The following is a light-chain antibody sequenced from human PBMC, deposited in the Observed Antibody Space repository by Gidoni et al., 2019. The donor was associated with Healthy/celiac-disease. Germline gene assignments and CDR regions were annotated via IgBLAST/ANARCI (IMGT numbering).Light chain of an antibody. Sequence: EIVLTQSPATLSLSPGERATLSCRASQSVSSYLAWYQQKPGQAPSLLIYDASNRATGIPARFSGSGSGTDFTLTISSLEPEDFAVYYCQQRSTPTFGQXTRLEIK. J-gene: IGKJ5*01. CDR3: QQRSTPT. CDR1: QSVSSY. V-gene: IGKV3-11*01. CDR2: DAS.